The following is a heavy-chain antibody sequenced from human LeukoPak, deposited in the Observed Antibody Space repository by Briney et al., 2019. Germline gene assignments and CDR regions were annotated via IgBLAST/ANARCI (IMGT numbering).Heavy chain of an antibody. J-gene: IGHJ4*02. V-gene: IGHV3-49*03. D-gene: IGHD2-15*01. CDR3: TRGKGDQGWY. Sequence: GGSLRLSCTASGFTFGDYAMSWFRQAPGKGLEWVGFIRSRAYGVTTEYAASVKGRFTISRDDSKSIAYLQMNSLKIDDTAVYYCTRGKGDQGWYWGQGTLVTVSS. CDR1: GFTFGDYA. CDR2: IRSRAYGVTT.